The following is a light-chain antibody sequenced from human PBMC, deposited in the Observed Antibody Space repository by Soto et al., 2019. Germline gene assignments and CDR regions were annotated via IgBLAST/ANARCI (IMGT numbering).Light chain of an antibody. CDR2: EVS. V-gene: IGLV2-8*01. J-gene: IGLJ2*01. CDR3: SSYAGSNNLV. CDR1: SSDVGGYKY. Sequence: QSALTQPPSASGSPGQSVTISCTGTSSDVGGYKYVSWYQQHPGKAPKLMIYEVSERPSGVPDRFSGSKSGNTASLTVSGLQAEDEADYYCSSYAGSNNLVFGGATKLTVL.